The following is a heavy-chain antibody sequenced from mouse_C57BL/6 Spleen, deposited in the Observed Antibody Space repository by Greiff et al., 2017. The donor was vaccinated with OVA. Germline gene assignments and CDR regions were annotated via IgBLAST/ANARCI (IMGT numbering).Heavy chain of an antibody. CDR1: GFSFNTYA. J-gene: IGHJ4*01. D-gene: IGHD1-1*01. CDR2: IRSKSNNYAT. Sequence: EVQGVESGGGLVQPKGSLKLSCAASGFSFNTYAMNWVRQAPGKGLEWVARIRSKSNNYATYYADSVKDRFTISRDDSESMLYLQMNNLKTEDTAMYYCVRHKGYYYGSAMDYWGQGTSVTVSS. CDR3: VRHKGYYYGSAMDY. V-gene: IGHV10-1*01.